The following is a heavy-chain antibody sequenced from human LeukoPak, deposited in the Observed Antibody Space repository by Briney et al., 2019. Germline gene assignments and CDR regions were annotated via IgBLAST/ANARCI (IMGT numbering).Heavy chain of an antibody. CDR1: GGSVSSYY. CDR3: ATLYGDYTNYFDY. D-gene: IGHD4-17*01. V-gene: IGHV4-59*08. Sequence: SETLSLTCTVSGGSVSSYYWSWIRQPPGKGLEWIGYIYYSGSTNYNPSLKSRVTISVDTSKNQFSLKLSSVTAADTAVYYCATLYGDYTNYFDYWGQGTLVTVSS. J-gene: IGHJ4*02. CDR2: IYYSGST.